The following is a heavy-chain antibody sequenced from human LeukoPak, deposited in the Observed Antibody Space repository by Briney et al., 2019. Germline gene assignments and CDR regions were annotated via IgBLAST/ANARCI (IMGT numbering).Heavy chain of an antibody. CDR3: VREVRGGYFDF. CDR1: GSTFTDCN. J-gene: IGHJ4*02. Sequence: ASVKVSCTASGSTFTDCNKHWMRHARAPGHGYVGVFYPSAGTSNTPQTFLDRVTLTSDTSASTVYVDVGSLKAEDTAMYYCVREVRGGYFDFWGQGTLVTVSS. V-gene: IGHV1-46*03. CDR2: FYPSAGTS. D-gene: IGHD3-16*01.